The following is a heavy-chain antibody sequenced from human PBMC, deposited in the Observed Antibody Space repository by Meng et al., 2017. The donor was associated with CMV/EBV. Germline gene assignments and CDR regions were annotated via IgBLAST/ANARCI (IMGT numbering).Heavy chain of an antibody. D-gene: IGHD2-2*01. J-gene: IGHJ6*02. CDR3: ARAGVYCSSTSCHRYYGMDV. CDR2: IYYSGST. V-gene: IGHV4-30-4*08. Sequence: SETLSLTCTVSGGSISSGDYYWSWIRQPPGKGLEWIGYIYYSGSTYYNPSLKSRFTISVDTYKNQFSLKLSSVTAADTAVYYCARAGVYCSSTSCHRYYGMDVWGQGTTVTVSS. CDR1: GGSISSGDYY.